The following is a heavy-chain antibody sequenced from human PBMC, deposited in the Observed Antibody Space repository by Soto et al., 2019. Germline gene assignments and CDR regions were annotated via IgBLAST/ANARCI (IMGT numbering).Heavy chain of an antibody. D-gene: IGHD3-10*02. Sequence: GGSLRLSCAASGFTFSSYGMHWVRQAPGKGLEWVAVIWYDGSNKYYADSVKGRFTISRDNSKNTLYLQMNSLRAEDTAVYYCARDVYYDRNYYFDYWGQGALVTVSS. CDR2: IWYDGSNK. CDR3: ARDVYYDRNYYFDY. J-gene: IGHJ4*02. V-gene: IGHV3-33*01. CDR1: GFTFSSYG.